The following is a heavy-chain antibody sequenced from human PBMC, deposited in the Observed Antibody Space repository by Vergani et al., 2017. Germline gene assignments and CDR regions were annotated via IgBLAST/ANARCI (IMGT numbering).Heavy chain of an antibody. J-gene: IGHJ1*01. CDR3: ATKSCGTPGCQIGYFRE. CDR2: ISYDGTQK. V-gene: IGHV3-30*03. CDR1: GFTFSNYG. D-gene: IGHD1-1*01. Sequence: QVQLVESGGGVVQPGGSLRLSCAASGFTFSNYGMHWVRQAPGKGLEWVAVISYDGTQKYYADSVKGRFTISRDNSKSTLYLQMNSLRTEDTAVYYCATKSCGTPGCQIGYFREWGQGTLVTVSS.